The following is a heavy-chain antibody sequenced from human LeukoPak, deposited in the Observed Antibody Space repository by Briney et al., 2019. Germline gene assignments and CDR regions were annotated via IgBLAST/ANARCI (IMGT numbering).Heavy chain of an antibody. Sequence: PGGSLRLSCAASGFTFSSYWMHWVRQAPGKGLVWVSRINSDGSSTSYADSVKGRFTISRDNAKNTLYLQMNSLRAEDTAVYYCARDFHRYSSSWYDLYNWFDPWGQGTLVTVSS. CDR3: ARDFHRYSSSWYDLYNWFDP. J-gene: IGHJ5*02. V-gene: IGHV3-74*01. CDR1: GFTFSSYW. D-gene: IGHD6-13*01. CDR2: INSDGSST.